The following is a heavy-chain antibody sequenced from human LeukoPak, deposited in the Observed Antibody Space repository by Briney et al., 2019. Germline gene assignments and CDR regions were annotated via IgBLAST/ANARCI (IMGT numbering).Heavy chain of an antibody. CDR1: GFTFSSYA. V-gene: IGHV3-23*01. CDR2: ISGSGGST. D-gene: IGHD3-16*01. J-gene: IGHJ4*02. Sequence: GGSLRLSCAASGFTFSSYAMSWVRQAPGKGLEWVSAISGSGGSTYYADSVKGRFTISRDNAKNTLYLQMNSLRAEDTAVYYCARVMGSYDYVLPPTFDYWGQGTLVTVSS. CDR3: ARVMGSYDYVLPPTFDY.